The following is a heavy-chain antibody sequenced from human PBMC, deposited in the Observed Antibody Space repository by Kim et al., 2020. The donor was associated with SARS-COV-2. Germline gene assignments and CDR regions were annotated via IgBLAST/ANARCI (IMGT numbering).Heavy chain of an antibody. Sequence: NTNPSLQSRVTISVDTSKNQFSLKLSSVTAADSAVYYCARLKRRIAAADYWGQGTLVTVSS. J-gene: IGHJ4*02. CDR3: ARLKRRIAAADY. D-gene: IGHD6-13*01. V-gene: IGHV4-59*08.